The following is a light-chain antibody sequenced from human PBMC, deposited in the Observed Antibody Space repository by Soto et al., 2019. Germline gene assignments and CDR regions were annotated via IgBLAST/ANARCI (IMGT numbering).Light chain of an antibody. CDR3: QQYYITPYT. Sequence: DIVMTQSPDSLAVSLGERATINCKSSQSVLYSSNNKNYLAWYQQKPGQPPKLLIYWASTRESGVPDRVSGSGSGTDFTLTISSLQAEDVAVYYCQQYYITPYTFGQGTKLAIK. V-gene: IGKV4-1*01. CDR1: QSVLYSSNNKNY. CDR2: WAS. J-gene: IGKJ2*01.